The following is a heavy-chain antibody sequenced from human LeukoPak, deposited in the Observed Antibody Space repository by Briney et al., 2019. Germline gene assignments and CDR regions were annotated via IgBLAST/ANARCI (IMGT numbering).Heavy chain of an antibody. CDR1: GFTFSSYA. CDR3: ARPLNTAMGQNQPYYFDY. J-gene: IGHJ4*02. D-gene: IGHD5-18*01. CDR2: ISYDGSNK. V-gene: IGHV3-30-3*01. Sequence: TGGSLRLSCSASGFTFSSYAMHWVRQAPGKGLEWVAVISYDGSNKYYADSVKGRFTISRDNSKNTLYLQMNSLRAEDTAVYYCARPLNTAMGQNQPYYFDYWGQGTLVTVSS.